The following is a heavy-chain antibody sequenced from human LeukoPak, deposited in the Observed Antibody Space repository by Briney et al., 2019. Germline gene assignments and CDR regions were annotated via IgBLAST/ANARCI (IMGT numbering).Heavy chain of an antibody. CDR3: AILGDGDEDY. CDR2: ISYDGSNK. J-gene: IGHJ4*02. D-gene: IGHD4-17*01. CDR1: GFTFSSYG. V-gene: IGHV3-30*03. Sequence: GGSLRLSCAASGFTFSSYGMHWVRQAPGKGLEWVAVISYDGSNKYYADSVKGRFTISRDNSKNTLYLQMNSLRAEDTAVYYCAILGDGDEDYWGQGTLVTVSS.